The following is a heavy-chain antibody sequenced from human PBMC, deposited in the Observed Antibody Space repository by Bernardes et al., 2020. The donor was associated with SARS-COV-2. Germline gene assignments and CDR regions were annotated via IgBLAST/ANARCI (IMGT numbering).Heavy chain of an antibody. D-gene: IGHD5-18*01. V-gene: IGHV3-23*01. Sequence: GSLRLSCAASGFNFSSYAMSWVRQAPGKGLEWVSTISHSGVITYYADSVEGRFTISRDNSKNTLYLQMNSPRVEDTAVYYCAKRESGYSYAHDPWGQGTLVTVSS. J-gene: IGHJ5*02. CDR1: GFNFSSYA. CDR2: ISHSGVIT. CDR3: AKRESGYSYAHDP.